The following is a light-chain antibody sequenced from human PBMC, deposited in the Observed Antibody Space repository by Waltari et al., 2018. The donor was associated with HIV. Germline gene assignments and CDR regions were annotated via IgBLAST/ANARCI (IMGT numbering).Light chain of an antibody. CDR2: EDS. J-gene: IGLJ2*01. CDR3: YSTDNSGHHRV. V-gene: IGLV3-10*01. Sequence: SYELTQPPSVAVSPGQTARITCTGDALPKKYASWYQQKSGQAPELVIYEDSKRPSGVAEGFSGASSGTTATLTISGAQVEDEADYYCYSTDNSGHHRVFGTGTKLTVL. CDR1: ALPKKY.